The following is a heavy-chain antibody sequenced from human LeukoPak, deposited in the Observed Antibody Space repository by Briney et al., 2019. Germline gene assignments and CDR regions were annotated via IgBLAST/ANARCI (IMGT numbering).Heavy chain of an antibody. Sequence: GGSLRLSCAASGFTFSSYAMSWVRQAPGKGLEWVSAISGSGGSTYCADSVKGRFTISRDNSKNTLYLQMNSLRAEDTAVYYCAKPMTTVTTAINWDYWGQGTLVTVSS. J-gene: IGHJ4*02. CDR2: ISGSGGST. D-gene: IGHD4-17*01. CDR1: GFTFSSYA. V-gene: IGHV3-23*01. CDR3: AKPMTTVTTAINWDY.